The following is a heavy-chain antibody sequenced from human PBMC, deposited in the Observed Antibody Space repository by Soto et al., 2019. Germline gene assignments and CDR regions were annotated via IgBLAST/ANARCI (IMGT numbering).Heavy chain of an antibody. D-gene: IGHD3-10*01. CDR3: ARETGDYYGSGSYSPLDY. V-gene: IGHV1-2*02. Sequence: QVQLVQSGAEVKKPGASVKVSCKASGYTFTGYYMHWVRQAPGQGLEWMGWINPNSGGTNYAQKFQGRVTMTRDTSISTAYMELSRLRSDDTAVYYCARETGDYYGSGSYSPLDYWGQGTLVTVSS. CDR1: GYTFTGYY. J-gene: IGHJ4*02. CDR2: INPNSGGT.